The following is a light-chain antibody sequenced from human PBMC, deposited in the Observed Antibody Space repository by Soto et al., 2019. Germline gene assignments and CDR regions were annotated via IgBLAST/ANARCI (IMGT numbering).Light chain of an antibody. V-gene: IGKV3-15*01. CDR2: HAS. Sequence: EIVITQSPSTLSVSPGERATLSCRASQSINSNLAWYQQKPGQAPRLLIFHASTRATGIPARFSGSGSGTEFTLTISRLQSEDFAVYYCQQYNNWRTFGQGTKVDIK. CDR1: QSINSN. CDR3: QQYNNWRT. J-gene: IGKJ2*01.